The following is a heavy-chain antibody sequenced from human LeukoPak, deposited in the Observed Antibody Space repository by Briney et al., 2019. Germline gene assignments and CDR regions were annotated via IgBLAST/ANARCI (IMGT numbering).Heavy chain of an antibody. Sequence: GGSLRLSCAVSGFAFSSLAMHWVRQAPGKGLEWVAFISYDGNNQYYADSVKGRFTISRDNSKNTLYLQMNNLRAEDTAIYYCARVGSRYCSGANCYDGFWGQGTLVSVS. D-gene: IGHD2-15*01. V-gene: IGHV3-30-3*01. CDR3: ARVGSRYCSGANCYDGF. CDR2: ISYDGNNQ. J-gene: IGHJ4*02. CDR1: GFAFSSLA.